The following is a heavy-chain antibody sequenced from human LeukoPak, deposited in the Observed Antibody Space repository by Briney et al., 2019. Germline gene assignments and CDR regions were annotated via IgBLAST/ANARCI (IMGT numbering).Heavy chain of an antibody. D-gene: IGHD1-26*01. CDR3: ARRLGATQPYFDF. CDR1: RYSFSNYW. Sequence: GESLKISCKGFRYSFSNYWIGWVRQMPGKGLEWMGIIYPGDSDTRYSPSFQGQVTISADKSISTAYLQWSSLTTSDTAMYYCARRLGATQPYFDFWGQGTLVTVSS. J-gene: IGHJ4*02. CDR2: IYPGDSDT. V-gene: IGHV5-51*01.